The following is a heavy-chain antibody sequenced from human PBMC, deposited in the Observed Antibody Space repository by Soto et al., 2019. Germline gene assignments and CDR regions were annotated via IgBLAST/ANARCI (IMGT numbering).Heavy chain of an antibody. CDR2: IYYSGNT. V-gene: IGHV4-31*03. CDR3: ARDRLMATAGTARHYFGLDV. D-gene: IGHD5-18*01. CDR1: GGSIRSGGYY. Sequence: SETLSLTCTVSGGSIRSGGYYWSWVRQNPRRGLEWIGNIYYSGNTYYNPSLKSRLTISVDTSKNHFSLNLSSVTAADTAVYYCARDRLMATAGTARHYFGLDVWGQGTTVTVSS. J-gene: IGHJ6*02.